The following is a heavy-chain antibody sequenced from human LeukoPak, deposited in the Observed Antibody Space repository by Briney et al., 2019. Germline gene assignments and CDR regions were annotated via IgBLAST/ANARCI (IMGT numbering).Heavy chain of an antibody. V-gene: IGHV3-11*01. D-gene: IGHD3-22*01. CDR2: ISNSGSTI. Sequence: GGSLRLSCAASGFTFSDYYMSWIRQAPGKGLEWVSYISNSGSTIYYADSVKGRFTISRDNAKNSLYLQMNSLRAEDTAVYYCARVSWHYYDSSGYLVYWGQGTLVTVSS. CDR1: GFTFSDYY. CDR3: ARVSWHYYDSSGYLVY. J-gene: IGHJ4*02.